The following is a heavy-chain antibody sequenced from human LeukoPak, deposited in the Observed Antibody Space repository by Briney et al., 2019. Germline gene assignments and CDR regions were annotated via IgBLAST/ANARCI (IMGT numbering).Heavy chain of an antibody. V-gene: IGHV4-39*01. Sequence: SETLSLTCSVSGVSISSTAYYGGWIRQPPGKGLEWIGSIYYTGITYYNPSLKSRVTISLDTSRNQFSLKLNSLTAEETAVYYCAGRRGDDDYRPDYWGQGTLVTVSS. CDR3: AGRRGDDDYRPDY. CDR2: IYYTGIT. CDR1: GVSISSTAYY. D-gene: IGHD4-11*01. J-gene: IGHJ4*02.